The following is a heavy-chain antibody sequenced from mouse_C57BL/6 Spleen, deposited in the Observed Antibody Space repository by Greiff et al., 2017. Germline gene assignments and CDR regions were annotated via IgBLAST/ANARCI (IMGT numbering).Heavy chain of an antibody. CDR3: ARCAVVATGNYFDD. Sequence: QVQLQQSGAELVMPGASVKLSCKASGYTFTSYWMHWVKQRPGQGLEWIGEIDPSDSYTNYNQKFKGKSTLTVDKSSSTAYMQLSSLTSEDSAVYYCARCAVVATGNYFDDWGQGTTLTVSS. CDR1: GYTFTSYW. J-gene: IGHJ2*01. CDR2: IDPSDSYT. V-gene: IGHV1-69*01. D-gene: IGHD1-1*01.